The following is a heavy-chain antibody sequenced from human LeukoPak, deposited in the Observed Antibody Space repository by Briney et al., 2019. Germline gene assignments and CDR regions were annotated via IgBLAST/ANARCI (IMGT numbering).Heavy chain of an antibody. CDR1: GFTFSVYY. CDR2: ISSSGSTI. Sequence: GGSLRLSCAPSGFTFSVYYMSWIRQAPGKGLEWVSYISSSGSTIYYADSVKGRFTISRDNAKNSLYLQMNSLRAEDTAVDYCARADNSGSYYYGMDVWGQGTTVTVSS. V-gene: IGHV3-11*01. J-gene: IGHJ6*02. CDR3: ARADNSGSYYYGMDV. D-gene: IGHD1-26*01.